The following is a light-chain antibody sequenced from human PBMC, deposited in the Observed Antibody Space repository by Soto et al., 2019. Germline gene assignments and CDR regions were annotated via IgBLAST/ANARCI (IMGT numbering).Light chain of an antibody. CDR2: EVS. Sequence: QSALTQPPSASGSPGQSVTISCTGTSSDVGGYNYVSWYQQHPGKAPKLIISEVSKRPSGVPDRFSGSKSGNTASLTVSGLQAEDEADYYCAAWDDSLNGYVFATGTKVTVL. J-gene: IGLJ1*01. CDR1: SSDVGGYNY. V-gene: IGLV2-8*01. CDR3: AAWDDSLNGYV.